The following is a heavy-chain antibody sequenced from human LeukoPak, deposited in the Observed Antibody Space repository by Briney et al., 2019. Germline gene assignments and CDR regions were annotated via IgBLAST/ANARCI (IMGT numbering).Heavy chain of an antibody. CDR2: INPNSGGT. J-gene: IGHJ4*02. V-gene: IGHV1-2*06. D-gene: IGHD5-18*01. CDR3: ARDGSFGYSYGSDY. Sequence: ASVKVSCKASGYTLTAYYMHWVRQAPGQGLEWMGRINPNSGGTNYAQKFQGRVTMTRDTSISTAYMELSRLRSDDTAVYYCARDGSFGYSYGSDYWGQGTLVTVSS. CDR1: GYTLTAYY.